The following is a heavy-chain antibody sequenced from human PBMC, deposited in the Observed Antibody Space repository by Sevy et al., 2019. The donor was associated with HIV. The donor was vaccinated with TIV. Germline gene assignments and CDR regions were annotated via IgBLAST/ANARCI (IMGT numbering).Heavy chain of an antibody. CDR3: AKAKVGVWFGELLEPFDY. D-gene: IGHD3-10*01. CDR1: GFTFSSYA. J-gene: IGHJ4*02. Sequence: GGSLRLSCAASGFTFSSYAMSWVRQAPGKGLEWVSAIRGSGGGTYYADSVKGRFTISRDNAKNTLYLQMNSLRAEDTAVYYCAKAKVGVWFGELLEPFDYWGQGTLVTVSS. CDR2: IRGSGGGT. V-gene: IGHV3-23*01.